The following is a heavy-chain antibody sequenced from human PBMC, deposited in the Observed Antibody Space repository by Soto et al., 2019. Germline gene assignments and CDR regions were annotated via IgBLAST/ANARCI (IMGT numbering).Heavy chain of an antibody. CDR2: IKEDGSEK. J-gene: IGHJ6*02. Sequence: GSLRLSCAASGFTFSSYWMSWVRQGPGKGLEWLANIKEDGSEKYYVDSVRGRFAISRDNAKNSLYLQMNSLRAEDTAVYYCAISLVRGIIQEYHYGLDVWAQGTTVTVSS. CDR1: GFTFSSYW. V-gene: IGHV3-7*01. D-gene: IGHD3-10*01. CDR3: AISLVRGIIQEYHYGLDV.